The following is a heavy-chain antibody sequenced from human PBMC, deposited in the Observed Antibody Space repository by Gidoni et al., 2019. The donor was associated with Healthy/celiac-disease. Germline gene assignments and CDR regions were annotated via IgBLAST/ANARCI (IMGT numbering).Heavy chain of an antibody. CDR2: ISGDGGST. Sequence: EVQLVESGGGVVQPGGSLRLSCAASGFTLDDYAMHWVRQAPGKGLEWVSLISGDGGSTYYADSVKGRFTISRDNSKNSLYLQMNSLRTEDTALYYCAKDPEVVTAIPGYFDYWGQGTLVTVSS. J-gene: IGHJ4*02. D-gene: IGHD2-21*02. V-gene: IGHV3-43*02. CDR1: GFTLDDYA. CDR3: AKDPEVVTAIPGYFDY.